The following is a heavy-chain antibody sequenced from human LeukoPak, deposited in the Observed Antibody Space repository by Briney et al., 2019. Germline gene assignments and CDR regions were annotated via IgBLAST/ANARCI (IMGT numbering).Heavy chain of an antibody. D-gene: IGHD4-17*01. CDR1: GYTLTEIS. CDR2: FSPEDGGT. V-gene: IGHV1-24*01. CDR3: ATEIVGYGDVHYFDY. Sequence: ASVKVSCKVSGYTLTEISMHWVRQAPGKGLEWLGGFSPEDGGTIFARNFQGRVTMTEDTSTDTAYMELSSLRSEDTAMYYCATEIVGYGDVHYFDYWGQGTLVTVSS. J-gene: IGHJ4*02.